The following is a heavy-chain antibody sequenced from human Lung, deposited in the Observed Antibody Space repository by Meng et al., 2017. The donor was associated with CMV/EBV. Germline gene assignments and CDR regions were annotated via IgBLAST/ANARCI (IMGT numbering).Heavy chain of an antibody. Sequence: GGSLRLSCTASGFTFGDYAMTWVRQAPGKRLEWIGFIRNRTRGGTTEYAASVKGRFSILRDDSKSNAYLQMDSVKIEDTGVYFCARGSGSPEHWGQGTLVTVSS. D-gene: IGHD3-10*01. CDR3: ARGSGSPEH. CDR2: IRNRTRGGTT. V-gene: IGHV3-49*04. J-gene: IGHJ1*01. CDR1: GFTFGDYA.